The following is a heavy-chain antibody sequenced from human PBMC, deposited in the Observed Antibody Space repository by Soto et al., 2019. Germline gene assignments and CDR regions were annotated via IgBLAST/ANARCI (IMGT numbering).Heavy chain of an antibody. D-gene: IGHD6-6*01. CDR2: ISWDGGST. J-gene: IGHJ4*02. Sequence: GSLRLSCAASGFTFDDYAMHWVRQAPGKGLEWVSLISWDGGSTYYADSVKGRFTISRDNSKNSLYLQMNSLRAEDTALYYCAKGPYSSSSFAPFVYWGQGTLVTVS. CDR1: GFTFDDYA. V-gene: IGHV3-43D*04. CDR3: AKGPYSSSSFAPFVY.